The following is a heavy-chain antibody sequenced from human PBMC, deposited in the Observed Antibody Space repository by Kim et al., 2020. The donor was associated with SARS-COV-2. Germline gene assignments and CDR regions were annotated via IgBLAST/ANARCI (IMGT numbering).Heavy chain of an antibody. J-gene: IGHJ6*02. D-gene: IGHD6-13*01. V-gene: IGHV3-21*01. CDR3: ARDLAAGTYYYYGMDV. CDR2: ISSSSSYI. Sequence: GGSLRLSCAASGFTFNIYSMNWVRQAPGKGLEWVSFISSSSSYIYYADSVKGRFTISRDNAKNSLYLQMNSLRAEDTAVYYCARDLAAGTYYYYGMDVWGQGTTVTVSS. CDR1: GFTFNIYS.